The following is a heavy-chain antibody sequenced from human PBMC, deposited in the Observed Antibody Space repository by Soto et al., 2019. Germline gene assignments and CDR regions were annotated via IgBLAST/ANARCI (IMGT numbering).Heavy chain of an antibody. CDR2: ISSSSSYI. CDR1: GFTFSSYS. Sequence: PGGSLRLSCAASGFTFSSYSMNWVRQAPGKGLEWVSSISSSSSYIYYADSVKGRFTISRDNAKNSLYLQMNSLRAEDTAVYYCARDRDLGSRRFSSSWQTYYYYGMDVWGQGTTVTVSS. J-gene: IGHJ6*02. V-gene: IGHV3-21*01. CDR3: ARDRDLGSRRFSSSWQTYYYYGMDV. D-gene: IGHD6-13*01.